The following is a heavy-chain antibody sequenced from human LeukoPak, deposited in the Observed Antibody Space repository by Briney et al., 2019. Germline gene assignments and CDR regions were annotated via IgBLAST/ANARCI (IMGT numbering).Heavy chain of an antibody. CDR3: ARDGEVYYDFWSGYYNPYYFDY. J-gene: IGHJ4*02. D-gene: IGHD3-3*01. CDR1: GGSISSSSYY. Sequence: PSETLSLTCTVSGGSISSSSYYWGWIRQPPGKGLEWIGSIYYSGSTYYNPSLKSRVTISVDTSKNQFSLKLSSVTAADTAVYYCARDGEVYYDFWSGYYNPYYFDYWGQGTLVTVSS. CDR2: IYYSGST. V-gene: IGHV4-39*07.